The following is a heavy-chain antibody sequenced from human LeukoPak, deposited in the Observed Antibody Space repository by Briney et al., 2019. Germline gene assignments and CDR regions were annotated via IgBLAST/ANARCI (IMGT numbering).Heavy chain of an antibody. CDR3: ARGHVRLARPYDY. Sequence: SETLTVTCTVQGGSLSGAYWTWIRQPPGKGLEWIGEINHTGSTNYNPSFKSRVTMSADTPKNQFSLNLTSVTAADTALYYCARGHVRLARPYDYWGQGTLVTVSS. CDR2: INHTGST. V-gene: IGHV4-34*01. CDR1: GGSLSGAY. J-gene: IGHJ4*02. D-gene: IGHD3-9*01.